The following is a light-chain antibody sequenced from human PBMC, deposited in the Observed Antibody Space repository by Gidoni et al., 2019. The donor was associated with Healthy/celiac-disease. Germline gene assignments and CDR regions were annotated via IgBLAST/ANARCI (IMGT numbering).Light chain of an antibody. CDR3: QQYDNPSIT. CDR2: DAS. V-gene: IGKV1-33*01. CDR1: QDISNY. J-gene: IGKJ5*01. Sequence: DIQMTQSPSSLSASVGDRVTITCQASQDISNYLNWYQQKQGKAPKLLIYDASNLETGVPSRFSGNGSGTDFTFTISSLQTEDIATYYCQQYDNPSITFGQGTRLEIK.